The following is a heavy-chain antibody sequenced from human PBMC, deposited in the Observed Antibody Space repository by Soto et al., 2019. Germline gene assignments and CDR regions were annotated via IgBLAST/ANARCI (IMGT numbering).Heavy chain of an antibody. CDR3: ARQAVAAAGTYYYYYVMDV. CDR2: INHSGST. V-gene: IGHV4-34*01. CDR1: GGSFSGYY. Sequence: SETLSLTCAVYGGSFSGYYWTWIRQPPGTGLEWIGEINHSGSTNYNPSLKSRVTISVDTSKNQFSLKLSSVTAADTAVYYCARQAVAAAGTYYYYYVMDVWGKGTTVTVS. D-gene: IGHD6-13*01. J-gene: IGHJ6*04.